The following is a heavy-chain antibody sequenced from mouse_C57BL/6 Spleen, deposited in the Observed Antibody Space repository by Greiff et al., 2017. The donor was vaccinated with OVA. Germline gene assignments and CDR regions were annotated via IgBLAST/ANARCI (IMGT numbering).Heavy chain of an antibody. CDR3: ARGADYYGSSHWYFDV. V-gene: IGHV1-47*01. D-gene: IGHD1-1*01. CDR2: FHPYNDDT. CDR1: GYTFTTYP. Sequence: QVQLQQSGAELVKPGASVKMSCKASGYTFTTYPIEWMKQNHGKSLEWIGNFHPYNDDTKYNEKFKGKATLTVEKSSSTVYLELRRLTSDDSAVYYCARGADYYGSSHWYFDVWGTGTTVTVSS. J-gene: IGHJ1*03.